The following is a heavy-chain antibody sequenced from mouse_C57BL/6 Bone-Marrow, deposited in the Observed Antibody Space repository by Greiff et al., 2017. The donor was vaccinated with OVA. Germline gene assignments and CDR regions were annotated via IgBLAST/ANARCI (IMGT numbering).Heavy chain of an antibody. D-gene: IGHD1-1*01. V-gene: IGHV1-81*01. J-gene: IGHJ2*01. CDR1: GYTFTSYG. CDR3: ARGRGYGSLDY. Sequence: QVQLQQSGAELARPGASVKLSCKASGYTFTSYGISWVKQRTGQGLEWIGEIYPRSGNTYYNEKFKGKATPTADKSSSTAYMELRSLTSEDSAVYFCARGRGYGSLDYWGQGTTLTVSS. CDR2: IYPRSGNT.